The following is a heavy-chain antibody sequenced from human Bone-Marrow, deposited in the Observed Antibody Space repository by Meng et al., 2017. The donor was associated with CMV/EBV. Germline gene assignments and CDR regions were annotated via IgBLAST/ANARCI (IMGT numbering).Heavy chain of an antibody. D-gene: IGHD2-2*01. CDR1: GYTFTGYY. J-gene: IGHJ5*02. Sequence: SVKVSCMASGYTFTGYYMHWVRQAPGQGLEWMGWINPNSGGTNYAQKFQGRVTMTRDTSISTAYMELSRLRSDDTAVYYCARDLLDCSSTSCQAAFDPWGQGTLVTVSS. CDR2: INPNSGGT. V-gene: IGHV1-2*02. CDR3: ARDLLDCSSTSCQAAFDP.